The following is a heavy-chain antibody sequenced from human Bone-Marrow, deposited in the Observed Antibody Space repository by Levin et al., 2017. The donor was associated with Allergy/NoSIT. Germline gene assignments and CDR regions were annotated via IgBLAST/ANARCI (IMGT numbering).Heavy chain of an antibody. D-gene: IGHD2-2*01. V-gene: IGHV3-23*01. CDR3: AKDRSDLRIVVVPAAPGYYYYYGMDV. Sequence: GGSLRLSCAASGFTFSSYAMSWVRQAPGKGLEWVSAISGSGGSTYYADSVKGRFTISRDNSKNTLYLQMNSLRAEDTAVYYCAKDRSDLRIVVVPAAPGYYYYYGMDVWGQGTTVTVSS. J-gene: IGHJ6*02. CDR2: ISGSGGST. CDR1: GFTFSSYA.